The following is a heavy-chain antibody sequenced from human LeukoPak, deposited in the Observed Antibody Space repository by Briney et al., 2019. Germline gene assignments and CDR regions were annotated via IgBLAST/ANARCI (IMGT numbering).Heavy chain of an antibody. CDR3: ARSRDNRGYEARHLDY. J-gene: IGHJ4*02. D-gene: IGHD1-14*01. CDR2: INPNGGAT. Sequence: ASVKVSCKASGYTFTGHFIHWVRQAPGQGLEWMGRINPNGGATMYVEKFQGRVTMTGDMSTNTVYMEVSRLTSEDTAVYYCARSRDNRGYEARHLDYWGQGTLVTVSS. CDR1: GYTFTGHF. V-gene: IGHV1-46*01.